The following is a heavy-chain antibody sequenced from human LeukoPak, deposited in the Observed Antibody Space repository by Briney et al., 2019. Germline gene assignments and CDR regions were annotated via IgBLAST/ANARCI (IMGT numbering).Heavy chain of an antibody. CDR1: GGSISSSSYY. V-gene: IGHV4-39*01. D-gene: IGHD3-3*01. CDR2: IYYSGST. J-gene: IGHJ4*02. CDR3: ARQGNYDFWSGKALDY. Sequence: SETLSLTCTVSGGSISSSSYYWGWIRQPPGKGLEWIGSIYYSGSTYYNPSLKSRVTISVDTSKNQFSLKLSSVTAADTAVYYCARQGNYDFWSGKALDYWGQGTLVTVSS.